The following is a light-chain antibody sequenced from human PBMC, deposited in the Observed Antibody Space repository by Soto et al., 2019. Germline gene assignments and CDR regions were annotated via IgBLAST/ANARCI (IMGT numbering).Light chain of an antibody. V-gene: IGLV1-47*02. CDR2: TND. CDR3: AAWDDSLNGYV. CDR1: SSNIGGNY. J-gene: IGLJ1*01. Sequence: QSVLTQPPSASGTPGQRVIISCSGSSSNIGGNYVYWYQQFPGTAPKLLIHTNDQRPSGVPDRFSGSKSDTSASLAISGLRSEDEADYYCAAWDDSLNGYVFGTGTQLTVL.